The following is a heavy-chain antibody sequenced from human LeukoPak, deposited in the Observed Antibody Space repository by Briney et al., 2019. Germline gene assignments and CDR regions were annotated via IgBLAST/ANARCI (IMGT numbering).Heavy chain of an antibody. CDR2: IYYSGST. CDR1: GGSISSYY. Sequence: SETLSLTCTVSGGSISSYYWSWIRQPPGGGLEWFGYIYYSGSTNYNPSLKRRVTISLDTSKSQFSLKLRSVTAADTAVYSCARSGLDSRYYFGMDVWGQGTTVTVSS. D-gene: IGHD5-12*01. V-gene: IGHV4-59*01. CDR3: ARSGLDSRYYFGMDV. J-gene: IGHJ6*02.